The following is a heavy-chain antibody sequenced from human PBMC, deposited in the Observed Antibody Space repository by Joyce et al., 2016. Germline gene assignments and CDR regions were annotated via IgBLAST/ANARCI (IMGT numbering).Heavy chain of an antibody. CDR2: ISGSGTST. D-gene: IGHD3-16*02. J-gene: IGHJ3*02. CDR3: AKSLSPYYDYIWGSYLDAFDI. Sequence: EVQLLESGGGLVQPGGSVRLSCAASGFTFSSYAMSWVRQAQGKGLEVVSAISGSGTSTYYAASVKGRFTISRDNSKNTLYLQMNSLRAEDTAVYYCAKSLSPYYDYIWGSYLDAFDIWGQGTMVTVSS. CDR1: GFTFSSYA. V-gene: IGHV3-23*01.